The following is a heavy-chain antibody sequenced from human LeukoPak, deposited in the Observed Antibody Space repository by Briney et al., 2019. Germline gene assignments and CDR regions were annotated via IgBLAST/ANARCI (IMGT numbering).Heavy chain of an antibody. D-gene: IGHD6-13*01. CDR1: GGSISGYY. CDR2: IYDSGST. Sequence: SETLSLTCTVSGGSISGYYWTWIRQPPGKGLEWIGYIYDSGSTNYNPSLKSRVTMSIGTSKNQFSLKLSSVTAADTAVYYCARGIYSSDAFDIWGQGTMVTVSS. J-gene: IGHJ3*02. V-gene: IGHV4-59*01. CDR3: ARGIYSSDAFDI.